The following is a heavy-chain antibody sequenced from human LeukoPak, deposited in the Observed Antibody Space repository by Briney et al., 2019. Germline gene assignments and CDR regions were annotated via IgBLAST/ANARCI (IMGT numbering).Heavy chain of an antibody. J-gene: IGHJ4*02. V-gene: IGHV3-23*01. CDR2: ISISGGPI. Sequence: ETLSLTCTVSGGSISSYYWSWIRQPPGKGLEWVSTISISGGPIYYPVSVKGRFTISRDKSSNTLYLQINSLRVEDTAVYYCARSPWGGAGPFDYWGQGTQVTVSS. CDR1: GGSISSYY. CDR3: ARSPWGGAGPFDY. D-gene: IGHD1-26*01.